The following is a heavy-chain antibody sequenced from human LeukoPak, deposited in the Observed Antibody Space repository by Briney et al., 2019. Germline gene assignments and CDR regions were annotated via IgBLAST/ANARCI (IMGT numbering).Heavy chain of an antibody. CDR3: AREGYYGSGSPPSLYFDY. CDR1: GFTFRNYV. Sequence: PGVSLRRSCAASGFTFRNYVIHWVRQAPGKGLEWVAVTSSDLNVKLYADSVKGRFTISRDNSRSTLYLQMNSLRPEDTAIYYCAREGYYGSGSPPSLYFDYWGQGTLVTVSS. V-gene: IGHV3-30-3*01. J-gene: IGHJ4*02. CDR2: TSSDLNVK. D-gene: IGHD3-10*01.